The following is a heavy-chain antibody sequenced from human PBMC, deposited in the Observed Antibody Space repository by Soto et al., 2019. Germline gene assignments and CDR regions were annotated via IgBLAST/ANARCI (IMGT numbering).Heavy chain of an antibody. V-gene: IGHV3-30-3*01. CDR3: ARERMVYASRYYYGMDV. CDR2: ISYDGSNK. Sequence: LRLSCAASGFTFSSYAMHWVRQAPGKGLEWVAVISYDGSNKYYADSVKGRFTISRDNSKNTLYLQMNSLRAEDTAVYYCARERMVYASRYYYGMDVWGQGTTVTVSS. CDR1: GFTFSSYA. D-gene: IGHD2-8*01. J-gene: IGHJ6*02.